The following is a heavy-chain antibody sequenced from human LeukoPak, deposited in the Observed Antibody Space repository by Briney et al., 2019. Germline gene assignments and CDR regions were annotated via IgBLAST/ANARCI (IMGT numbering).Heavy chain of an antibody. D-gene: IGHD1-7*01. CDR2: IGTSSNNI. V-gene: IGHV3-21*01. CDR1: GLTFSRYN. J-gene: IGHJ4*02. CDR3: ASGTVGNYALDY. Sequence: PGGSLRLSCAASGLTFSRYNMNWVRQAPGKGLEWVSSIGTSSNNIYYTDSVKGRFTISRDNAKNSLYLQVDSLRVEDTAVYFCASGTVGNYALDYWGQGTLVTVFS.